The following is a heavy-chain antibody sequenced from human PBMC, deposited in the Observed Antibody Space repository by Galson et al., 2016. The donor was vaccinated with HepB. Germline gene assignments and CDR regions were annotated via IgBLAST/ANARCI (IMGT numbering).Heavy chain of an antibody. CDR2: INPAKGNT. D-gene: IGHD3-10*01. CDR3: ANTYGSGVTNWFDP. J-gene: IGHJ5*02. CDR1: GYTFSSYA. Sequence: SVKVSCKASGYTFSSYAIHWVRQAPGQRLEWMGWINPAKGNTHYSQKFQGRVIITRDTFASTAYMELSSLRSEDTAVYYCANTYGSGVTNWFDPWGQGTLVTVSS. V-gene: IGHV1-3*01.